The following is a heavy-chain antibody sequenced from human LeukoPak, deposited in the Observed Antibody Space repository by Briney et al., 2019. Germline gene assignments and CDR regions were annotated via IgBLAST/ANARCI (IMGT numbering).Heavy chain of an antibody. D-gene: IGHD2-2*01. CDR1: GGSICSGGYY. Sequence: SQTLSLTCTVSGGSICSGGYYWSWIRQHPGKGLEWIGYIYYSGSTYYNPSLKSRVTISVDTSKNQFSLKLSSLTAADTAVYYCARDGGVPDDYYYGMDVWGQGTTVTVSS. J-gene: IGHJ6*02. CDR3: ARDGGVPDDYYYGMDV. CDR2: IYYSGST. V-gene: IGHV4-31*03.